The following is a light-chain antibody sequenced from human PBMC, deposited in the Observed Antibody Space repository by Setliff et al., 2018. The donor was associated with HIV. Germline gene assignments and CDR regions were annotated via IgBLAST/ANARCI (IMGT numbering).Light chain of an antibody. V-gene: IGLV1-44*01. CDR1: TSNIGTNS. Sequence: QSVLTQSPSASGTPGLRVTISCSGSTSNIGTNSVNWYRQLPGSPPNLLIYRNNQRPSGVPDRLSGSKSGTSASLAISGLQSEDEAEYYCATWDDRLNVVFGGGTKVTVL. CDR2: RNN. CDR3: ATWDDRLNVV. J-gene: IGLJ2*01.